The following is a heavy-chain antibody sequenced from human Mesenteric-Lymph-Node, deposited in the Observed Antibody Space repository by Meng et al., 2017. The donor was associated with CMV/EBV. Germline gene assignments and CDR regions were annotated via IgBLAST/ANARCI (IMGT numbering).Heavy chain of an antibody. Sequence: ASVKVSCKASGYTFTTYGISWVRQAPGQGLEWMGWISAYNGNTNYAQKFQGRVTMTRDTSISTAYMELSSLTSDDTAVFYCARSVGAKGDYYGMDVWGQGTTVTVSS. CDR3: ARSVGAKGDYYGMDV. CDR2: ISAYNGNT. V-gene: IGHV1-18*01. D-gene: IGHD3-16*01. J-gene: IGHJ6*02. CDR1: GYTFTTYG.